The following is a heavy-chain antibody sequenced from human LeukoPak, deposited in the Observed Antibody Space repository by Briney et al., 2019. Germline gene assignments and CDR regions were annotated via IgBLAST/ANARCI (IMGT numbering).Heavy chain of an antibody. CDR3: ARVQLLWFGEFTKTPNWFDP. Sequence: PSETLSLTCAVSGYSISSGYYWGWIRQPPGKGLEWIGSIYHSGSTYYNPSLKSRVTISVDTSKNQFSLKLSSVTAADTAVYYCARVQLLWFGEFTKTPNWFDPRGQGTLVTVSS. J-gene: IGHJ5*02. V-gene: IGHV4-38-2*01. CDR1: GYSISSGYY. CDR2: IYHSGST. D-gene: IGHD3-10*01.